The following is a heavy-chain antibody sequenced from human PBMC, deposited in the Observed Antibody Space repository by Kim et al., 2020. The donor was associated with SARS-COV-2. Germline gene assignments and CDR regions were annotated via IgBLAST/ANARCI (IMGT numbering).Heavy chain of an antibody. J-gene: IGHJ5*02. CDR3: ARVRITMVRGVGNWFDP. D-gene: IGHD3-10*01. CDR1: GYTFTSYA. CDR2: INAGNGNT. Sequence: ASVKVSCKASGYTFTSYAMHWVRQAPGQRLEWMGWINAGNGNTKYSQKFQGRVTITRDTSASTAYMELSSLRSEDTAGYYCARVRITMVRGVGNWFDPWGQGTLVTVSS. V-gene: IGHV1-3*01.